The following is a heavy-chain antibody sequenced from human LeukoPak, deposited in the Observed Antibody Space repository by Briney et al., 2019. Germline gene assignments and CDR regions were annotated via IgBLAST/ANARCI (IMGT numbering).Heavy chain of an antibody. Sequence: PGGSLRLSCAASGYTFSSYEMNWVRQAPGKGLEWVSYISTTGSSIYYADSVKGRFTISRDNAKNSLYLQMNSLRAEDTAVYYCAREPPSVPGGYSSGWYFDYWGQGTLVTVSS. J-gene: IGHJ4*02. CDR2: ISTTGSSI. V-gene: IGHV3-48*03. D-gene: IGHD6-19*01. CDR1: GYTFSSYE. CDR3: AREPPSVPGGYSSGWYFDY.